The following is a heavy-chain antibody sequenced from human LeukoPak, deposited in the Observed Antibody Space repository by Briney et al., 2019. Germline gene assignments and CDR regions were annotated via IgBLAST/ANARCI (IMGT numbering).Heavy chain of an antibody. Sequence: PSETLSLTCTVSGDSVSNGNYYWSWLRQPPGKALEWIGYVYYTGKTYYNPSLEGRVTILVDTSRNHFSVKRSSVTAADTALYYCARSQNYYGSGDYWSQGTLVTVSS. CDR3: ARSQNYYGSGDY. J-gene: IGHJ4*02. CDR1: GDSVSNGNYY. D-gene: IGHD3-10*01. CDR2: VYYTGKT. V-gene: IGHV4-61*03.